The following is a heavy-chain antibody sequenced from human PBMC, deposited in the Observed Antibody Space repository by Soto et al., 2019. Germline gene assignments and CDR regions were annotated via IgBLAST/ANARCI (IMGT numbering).Heavy chain of an antibody. J-gene: IGHJ3*02. CDR2: IIPIFGTA. CDR3: ARDRLARENPGSFFPTYNWNYGYAFDS. D-gene: IGHD1-7*01. Sequence: GAAVKFGCKASGGTFSSYAIICVLQATGQGLDWMGGIIPIFGTANYAQKFQGRVTITADESTSTAYMELSSLRSEDTAVYYCARDRLARENPGSFFPTYNWNYGYAFDSWGQGTMVTVS. CDR1: GGTFSSYA. V-gene: IGHV1-69*01.